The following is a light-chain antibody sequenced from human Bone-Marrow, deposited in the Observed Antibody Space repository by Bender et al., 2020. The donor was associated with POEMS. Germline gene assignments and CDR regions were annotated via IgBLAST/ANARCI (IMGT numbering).Light chain of an antibody. J-gene: IGLJ3*02. CDR3: VAWDASLNGWV. CDR1: SSDVGSYNL. CDR2: EVS. Sequence: QSALTQPASMSGSPGQSITISCTGTSSDVGSYNLVSWYQQHPGKAPKLMIFEVSKRPSGVSNRFSGSKSGNTASLTISGLQSDDEAIYFCVAWDASLNGWVFGGGTKLTVL. V-gene: IGLV2-23*02.